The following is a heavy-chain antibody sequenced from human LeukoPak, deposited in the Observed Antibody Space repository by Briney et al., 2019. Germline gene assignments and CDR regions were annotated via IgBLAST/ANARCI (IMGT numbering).Heavy chain of an antibody. J-gene: IGHJ4*02. CDR2: ISASGDIT. Sequence: PGGSLRLSCAAYGFTSRNYAMSWVRQAPGKGLEWVSAISASGDITHYADSVRGRFTIPRDNFKNTVFLQMDSLRVEDTAVYYCARDDGKRYDNGGYFDYWGQGTLVTVSS. CDR3: ARDDGKRYDNGGYFDY. CDR1: GFTSRNYA. D-gene: IGHD3-16*01. V-gene: IGHV3-23*01.